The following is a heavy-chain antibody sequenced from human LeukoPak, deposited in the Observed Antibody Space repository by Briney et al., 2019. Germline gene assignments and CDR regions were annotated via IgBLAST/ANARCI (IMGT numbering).Heavy chain of an antibody. Sequence: PSETLSLTCTVSGGSISSSHYWGWIRQPPGKGLEWIGEFNHSGSTNYNPSLKSRVTISVDTSKNQFSLKLSSVTAADTAVYFCARGPPTDYYDSSGFYYVFDYWGQGTLVTVSS. CDR1: GGSISSSHY. J-gene: IGHJ4*02. V-gene: IGHV4-34*01. CDR3: ARGPPTDYYDSSGFYYVFDY. D-gene: IGHD3-22*01. CDR2: FNHSGST.